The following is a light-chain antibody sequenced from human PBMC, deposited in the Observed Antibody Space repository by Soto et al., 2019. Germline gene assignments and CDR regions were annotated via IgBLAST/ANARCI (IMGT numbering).Light chain of an antibody. CDR3: QQYSSYSRT. J-gene: IGKJ1*01. CDR2: DAS. V-gene: IGKV1-5*01. CDR1: KGISTW. Sequence: DIQMTQSPYTLSASVGDRVTITCRASKGISTWSAWYQQKPGTAPKLLIYDASSLESGVPSRFSGSGSGTEFTLTISSLQPDDYATYYCQQYSSYSRTFGQGTKVEIK.